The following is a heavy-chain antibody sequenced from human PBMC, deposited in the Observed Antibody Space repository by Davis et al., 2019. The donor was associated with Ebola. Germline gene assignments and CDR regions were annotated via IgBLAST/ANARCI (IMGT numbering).Heavy chain of an antibody. V-gene: IGHV3-33*08. J-gene: IGHJ4*02. Sequence: GESLKISCAASGFTFSSYAMSWVRQAPGKGLEWVAVIWYDGSNKYYADSVKGRFTISRDNSKNTLYLQMNSLRAEDTAVYYCAREGIAAAGDYWGQGTLVTVSS. CDR3: AREGIAAAGDY. D-gene: IGHD6-13*01. CDR2: IWYDGSNK. CDR1: GFTFSSYA.